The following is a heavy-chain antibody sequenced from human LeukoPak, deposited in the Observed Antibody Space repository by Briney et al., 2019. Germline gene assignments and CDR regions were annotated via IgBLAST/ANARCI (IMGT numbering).Heavy chain of an antibody. J-gene: IGHJ5*02. CDR3: TTDYPLSGSYFSS. CDR2: IYSGGST. CDR1: GFTVSSNY. V-gene: IGHV3-53*01. D-gene: IGHD1-26*01. Sequence: GGSLRLSCAASGFTVSSNYMSWVRQAPGKGLEWVSVIYSGGSTYYADSVKGRFTISRDNSKNTLYLQMISLRAEDTAVYYCTTDYPLSGSYFSSWGQGTLVTVSS.